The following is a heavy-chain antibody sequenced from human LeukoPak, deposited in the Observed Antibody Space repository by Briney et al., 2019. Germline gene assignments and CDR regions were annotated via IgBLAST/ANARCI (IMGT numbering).Heavy chain of an antibody. Sequence: PGGSLRLSCAASGFTSSSYSMNWVRQVPGKGLEWVSSISSSSSYIDYADSVKGRFTISRDNAKNSLYLQMNSLRAEDTAVYYCARDVMVRGVIVWFDPWGQGTLVTVSS. CDR1: GFTSSSYS. CDR2: ISSSSSYI. J-gene: IGHJ5*02. V-gene: IGHV3-21*01. D-gene: IGHD3-10*01. CDR3: ARDVMVRGVIVWFDP.